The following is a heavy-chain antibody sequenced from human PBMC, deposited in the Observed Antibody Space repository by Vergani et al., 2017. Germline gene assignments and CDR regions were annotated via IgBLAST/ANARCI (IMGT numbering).Heavy chain of an antibody. CDR1: GYSISSGYY. CDR3: ARRAPENGGKGHFDY. D-gene: IGHD4-23*01. J-gene: IGHJ4*02. CDR2: IYHSGST. Sequence: QVQLQESGPGLVKPSETLSLTCAVSGYSISSGYYWGWIRQPPGKGLEWIGSIYHSGSTYYNPSLKSRVTISVDTSKNQFSLKLSSVTAADTAVYYCARRAPENGGKGHFDYWGQGTLVTVSS. V-gene: IGHV4-38-2*01.